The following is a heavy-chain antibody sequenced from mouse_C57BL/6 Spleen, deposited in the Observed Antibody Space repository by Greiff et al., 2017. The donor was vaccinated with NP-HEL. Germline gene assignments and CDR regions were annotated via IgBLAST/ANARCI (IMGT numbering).Heavy chain of an antibody. CDR1: GYSITSGYD. CDR2: ISYSGST. V-gene: IGHV3-1*01. D-gene: IGHD1-1*01. J-gene: IGHJ1*03. CDR3: ARGGTTGWYFDV. Sequence: VQLKESGPGMVKPSQSLSLTCTVTGYSITSGYDWHWIRHFPGNKLEWMGYISYSGSTNYNPSLKSRISITHDTSKNHFFLKLNSVTTEDTATYYCARGGTTGWYFDVWGTGTTVTVSS.